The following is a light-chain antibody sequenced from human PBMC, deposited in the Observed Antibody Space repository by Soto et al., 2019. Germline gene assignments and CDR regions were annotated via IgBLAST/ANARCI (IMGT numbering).Light chain of an antibody. J-gene: IGLJ1*01. Sequence: SALPQPPSASRSPGQSVTISCTGTSSDVGGYNYVSWYQQHPGKAPKLMIYEVSKRPSGVPDRFSGSKSGNTASLTVSGLQAEDEADYYCSSYAGSNNFGVYVFGTGTKVTVL. V-gene: IGLV2-8*02. CDR3: SSYAGSNNFGVYV. CDR1: SSDVGGYNY. CDR2: EVS.